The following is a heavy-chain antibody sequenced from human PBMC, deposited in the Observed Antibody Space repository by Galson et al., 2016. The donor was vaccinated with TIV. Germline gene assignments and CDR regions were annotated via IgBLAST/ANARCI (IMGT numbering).Heavy chain of an antibody. CDR2: IRQDGSEI. J-gene: IGHJ4*02. Sequence: SLRLSCAGSGSTFSDYWMSWVRQAPGKGLEWVANIRQDGSEIYYVDSVEGRFTISRDTSTNTLSLRMNSLIGEDTAMYYCARSAAVVTRIWYVFDYWGQGAMVTASS. D-gene: IGHD6-13*01. CDR1: GSTFSDYW. V-gene: IGHV3-7*03. CDR3: ARSAAVVTRIWYVFDY.